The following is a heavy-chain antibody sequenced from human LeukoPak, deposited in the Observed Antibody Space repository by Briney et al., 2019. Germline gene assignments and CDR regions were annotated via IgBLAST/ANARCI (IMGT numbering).Heavy chain of an antibody. CDR3: ARHRIAAAVAFYFDS. D-gene: IGHD6-13*01. Sequence: GRSLRLSCAASGFTFSSYAMNWVRQAPGKGLEWVAVISYGGSDKYYADSVQGRFTISRDNSENTLNLQMNSLRTEDTAVYYCARHRIAAAVAFYFDSWGQGALVAVSS. CDR1: GFTFSSYA. V-gene: IGHV3-30*04. CDR2: ISYGGSDK. J-gene: IGHJ4*02.